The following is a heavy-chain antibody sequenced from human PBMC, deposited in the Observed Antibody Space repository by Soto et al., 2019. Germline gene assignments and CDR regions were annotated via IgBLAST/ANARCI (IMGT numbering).Heavy chain of an antibody. CDR3: ARAPKVSGSSQTRPDF. Sequence: SLTCSIYSGSFSGYYWSWIRQPPGKGLEWIGEISQSGNTSYSPSLKSRVSISIDTSKKQFSLNLASVSAADTAVYYCARAPKVSGSSQTRPDFWGQGTLVTVSS. V-gene: IGHV4-34*01. J-gene: IGHJ4*02. CDR1: SGSFSGYY. CDR2: ISQSGNT. D-gene: IGHD6-6*01.